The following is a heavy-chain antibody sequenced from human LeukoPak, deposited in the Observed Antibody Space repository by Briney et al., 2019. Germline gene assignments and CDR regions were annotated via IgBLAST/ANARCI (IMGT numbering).Heavy chain of an antibody. D-gene: IGHD3-10*01. CDR2: IYPGDSDT. Sequence: GESLKISCKGSGDSFTSYLIGWVRQMPGKGLELMGIIYPGDSDTRYSPSFQGQVTISADRSIRTAYLQFHSLRPSDTAIYYCAMPIYGSGTLTDNWGQGTLVTVSS. V-gene: IGHV5-51*01. CDR3: AMPIYGSGTLTDN. J-gene: IGHJ4*02. CDR1: GDSFTSYL.